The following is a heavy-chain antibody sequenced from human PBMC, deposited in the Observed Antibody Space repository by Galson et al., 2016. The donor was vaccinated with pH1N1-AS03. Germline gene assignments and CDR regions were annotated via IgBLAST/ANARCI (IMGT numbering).Heavy chain of an antibody. V-gene: IGHV1-2*02. J-gene: IGHJ4*02. D-gene: IGHD1-26*01. Sequence: SVKVSCKASGYTFTDYYMHWVRQAPGQGLEWMGWINPNSGGTNYAQKFQGRVTMTRDTSINTAYMELSRLRSEDTALYYCAKGNGVGATQRLSFFDYWGQGTLVTVSS. CDR2: INPNSGGT. CDR3: AKGNGVGATQRLSFFDY. CDR1: GYTFTDYY.